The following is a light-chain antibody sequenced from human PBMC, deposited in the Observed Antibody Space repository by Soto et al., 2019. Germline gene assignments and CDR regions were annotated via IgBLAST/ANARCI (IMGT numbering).Light chain of an antibody. CDR3: QQRSIWPPIT. CDR2: DAS. Sequence: EVVLTQFPPTLSLSPGERATLSGRASQSVNSYLPWYQQKPGQPPRLLVYDASNTATGAPARFSGSGSGTDFTLTISSLEPEDFAVYYCQQRSIWPPITFGQGTRLEIK. J-gene: IGKJ5*01. V-gene: IGKV3-11*01. CDR1: QSVNSY.